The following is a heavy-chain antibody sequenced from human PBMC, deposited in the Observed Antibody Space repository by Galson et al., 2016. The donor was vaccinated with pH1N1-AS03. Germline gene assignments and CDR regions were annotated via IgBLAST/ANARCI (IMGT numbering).Heavy chain of an antibody. CDR3: ARDRGFRPDTFDI. CDR1: GYTFSTYG. Sequence: SCKASGYTFSTYGVSWVRQAPGQGLEWMGWISGYDDDTNYAQNVAGRVTMTTDKSTSTVYMELRSLRSGDTAVYYCARDRGFRPDTFDIWGQGTWVTVSS. D-gene: IGHD2-15*01. V-gene: IGHV1-18*04. J-gene: IGHJ3*02. CDR2: ISGYDDDT.